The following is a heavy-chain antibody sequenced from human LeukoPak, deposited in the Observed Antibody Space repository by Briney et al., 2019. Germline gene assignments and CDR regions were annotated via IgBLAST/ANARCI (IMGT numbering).Heavy chain of an antibody. CDR1: GYTFSDFY. CDR3: ARDPLSNSWYYFDY. CDR2: IHPNSGGT. Sequence: GASVKVSCKASGYTFSDFYVHWVRQAPGQGLEWMGWIHPNSGGTNYAQSLQGRVTMTRDRSISTAYMELNRLTSVDTAVYYCARDPLSNSWYYFDYWGQGTLVTVSS. D-gene: IGHD2-2*01. V-gene: IGHV1-2*02. J-gene: IGHJ4*02.